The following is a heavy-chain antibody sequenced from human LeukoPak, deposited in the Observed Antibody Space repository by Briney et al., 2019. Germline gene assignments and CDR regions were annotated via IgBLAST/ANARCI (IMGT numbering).Heavy chain of an antibody. CDR3: ARGVVTTVSYYMDV. D-gene: IGHD4-11*01. J-gene: IGHJ6*03. CDR2: IYYSGST. V-gene: IGHV4-59*11. Sequence: KPSETLSLTCTVSGGSISSHCWSWIRQPPGKGLEWIGYIYYSGSTNYNPSLNSRVTISVDTSKNQFSLKLSSVTAADTAVYYCARGVVTTVSYYMDVWGKGTTVTVSS. CDR1: GGSISSHC.